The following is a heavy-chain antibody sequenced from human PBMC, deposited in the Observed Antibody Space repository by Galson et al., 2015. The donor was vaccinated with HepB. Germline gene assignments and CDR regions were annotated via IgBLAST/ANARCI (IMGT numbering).Heavy chain of an antibody. V-gene: IGHV2-5*01. D-gene: IGHD4-11*01. Sequence: PALVKPTQTLTLTCTFSGFSLSTPGVGVGWIRQPPGKALEWLALIYWNDDKWFSPSLKSRLTITKDSSKNQVVVTVTKMDPVDTGTYYCAHYLGREWKPTTYYMDVWGKGTSVTVSS. CDR3: AHYLGREWKPTTYYMDV. CDR2: IYWNDDK. J-gene: IGHJ6*03. CDR1: GFSLSTPGVG.